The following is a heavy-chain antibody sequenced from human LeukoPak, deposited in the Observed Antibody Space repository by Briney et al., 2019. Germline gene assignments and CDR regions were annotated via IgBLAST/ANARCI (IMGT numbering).Heavy chain of an antibody. J-gene: IGHJ4*02. CDR1: GGSISSSSYY. CDR2: IYYSGST. CDR3: ARFGQQWLVPTFDY. Sequence: SETLSLTCTVSGGSISSSSYYWGWIRQPPGKGLEWIGSIYYSGSTYYNPSLKSRVTTSVDTSKNQFSLKLSSVTAADTAVYYCARFGQQWLVPTFDYWGQGTLVTVSS. D-gene: IGHD6-19*01. V-gene: IGHV4-39*01.